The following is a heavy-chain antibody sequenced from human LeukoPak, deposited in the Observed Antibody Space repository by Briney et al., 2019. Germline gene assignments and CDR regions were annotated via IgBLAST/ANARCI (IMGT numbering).Heavy chain of an antibody. V-gene: IGHV4-59*04. CDR1: GGSISSYY. Sequence: SETLSLTCTVSGGSISSYYWSWIRQPPGKGLEWIGYIYHSGSTYYNPSLKSRVTISVDRSKNQFSLKLSSVTAADTAVYYCARDRGYYGPSPFFDYWGQGTLVTVSS. D-gene: IGHD5-12*01. CDR3: ARDRGYYGPSPFFDY. CDR2: IYHSGST. J-gene: IGHJ4*02.